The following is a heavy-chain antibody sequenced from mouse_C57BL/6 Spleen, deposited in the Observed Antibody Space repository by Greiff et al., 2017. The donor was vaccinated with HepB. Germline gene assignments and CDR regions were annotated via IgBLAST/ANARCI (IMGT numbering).Heavy chain of an antibody. Sequence: QVQLQQPGAELVKPGASVKVSCKASGYTFTSYWMHWVKQRPGQGLEWIGRIHPSDSDTNYNQKFKGKATLTVEKSSSTAYMQLSSRTSEDSAVYYCAIEGGYYGSSSHYWGQGTTLTVSS. CDR1: GYTFTSYW. D-gene: IGHD1-1*01. V-gene: IGHV1-74*01. CDR3: AIEGGYYGSSSHY. CDR2: IHPSDSDT. J-gene: IGHJ2*01.